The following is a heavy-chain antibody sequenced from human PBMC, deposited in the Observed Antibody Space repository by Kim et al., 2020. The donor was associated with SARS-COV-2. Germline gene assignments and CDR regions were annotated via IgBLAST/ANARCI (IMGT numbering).Heavy chain of an antibody. V-gene: IGHV4-31*03. J-gene: IGHJ6*02. Sequence: SETLSLTCTVSGGSISSGGYYWSWIRQHPGKGLEWIGYIYYSGSTYYNPSLKSRVTISVNTSKNQFSLKLSSVTAADTAVYYCAREAPNSGMDVWGQGTTVTVSS. CDR3: AREAPNSGMDV. D-gene: IGHD1-1*01. CDR1: GGSISSGGYY. CDR2: IYYSGST.